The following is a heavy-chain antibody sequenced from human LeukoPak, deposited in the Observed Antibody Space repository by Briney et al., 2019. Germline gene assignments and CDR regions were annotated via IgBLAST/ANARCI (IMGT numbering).Heavy chain of an antibody. D-gene: IGHD1-14*01. CDR3: ASAGSITLSSGFDH. J-gene: IGHJ5*02. V-gene: IGHV3-48*02. CDR2: ISYSRSTI. Sequence: PGGSRRLSCAASAFPFSSYSMTWVRQAPGKGLEWLSYISYSRSTIFYAESVKGRFTISRDNAKNSLYLQMNSMRDEDTAVYYCASAGSITLSSGFDHWGTGIIVTVSS. CDR1: AFPFSSYS.